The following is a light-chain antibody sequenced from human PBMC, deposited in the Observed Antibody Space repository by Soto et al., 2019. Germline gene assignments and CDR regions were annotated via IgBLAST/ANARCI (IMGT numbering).Light chain of an antibody. Sequence: ALTQPASVSGSPGQSITISCTGTSSDVGGYNYVSWYQQHPGKAPKLMIYEVSNRPSGISNRFSGSKSGNTASLTISGLQAEDEADYYCSSYTGSSTPYVFGTGTKLTVL. V-gene: IGLV2-14*01. J-gene: IGLJ1*01. CDR1: SSDVGGYNY. CDR2: EVS. CDR3: SSYTGSSTPYV.